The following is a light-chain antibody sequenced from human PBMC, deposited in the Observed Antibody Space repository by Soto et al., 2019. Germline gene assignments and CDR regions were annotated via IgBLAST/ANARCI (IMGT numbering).Light chain of an antibody. CDR1: SSDVGGYNY. CDR2: EVS. V-gene: IGLV2-8*01. CDR3: SSYAGNNNLV. Sequence: QSALTQPPSASGSPGQSVTISCTGTSSDVGGYNYVSWYQQHPGKAPKLMIYEVSKRPSGVPDRFSGSKSGNTASLTVSGLQAEDEADYYCSSYAGNNNLVFGGGTKRTVL. J-gene: IGLJ2*01.